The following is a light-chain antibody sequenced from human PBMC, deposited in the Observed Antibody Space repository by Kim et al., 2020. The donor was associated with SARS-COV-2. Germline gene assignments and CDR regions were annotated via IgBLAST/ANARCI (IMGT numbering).Light chain of an antibody. CDR3: LQRRTWPLST. Sequence: EIVLTQSPGTLSLSPGERATLSCRASQSVSNYLAWYQQKPGQPPRLLIYDASYRATDIPARFSGSGSGTDFTLNISSLEPEDFAVYYCLQRRTWPLSTFGPGTKVDIK. CDR1: QSVSNY. J-gene: IGKJ3*01. V-gene: IGKV3-11*01. CDR2: DAS.